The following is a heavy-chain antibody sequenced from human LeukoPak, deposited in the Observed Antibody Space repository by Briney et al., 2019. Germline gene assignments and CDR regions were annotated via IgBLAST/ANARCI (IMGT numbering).Heavy chain of an antibody. CDR2: ISYDGSNK. J-gene: IGHJ1*01. D-gene: IGHD3-22*01. CDR3: AREHYDSSGYYYFQH. Sequence: PGGSLRLSCAASGFTFSSYAMHWVRQAPGKGLEWVAVISYDGSNKYYADSVKGRFTISRDNSKNTLYLQMNSLGAEDTAVYYCAREHYDSSGYYYFQHWGQGTLVTVSS. V-gene: IGHV3-30-3*01. CDR1: GFTFSSYA.